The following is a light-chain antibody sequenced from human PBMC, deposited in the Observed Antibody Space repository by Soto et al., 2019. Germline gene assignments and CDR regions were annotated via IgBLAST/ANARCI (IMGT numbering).Light chain of an antibody. CDR1: ITDVGKYNY. Sequence: SVLTQPRSVSGSPGQSVTISCTGIITDVGKYNYVSWYQQHPGKAPKLLMYDVTQRPSGVPDRFSGSKSGDTASLTTSGLQAEDEADYYCCSYAGSYTYVFGGGTKVTVL. J-gene: IGLJ1*01. V-gene: IGLV2-11*01. CDR2: DVT. CDR3: CSYAGSYTYV.